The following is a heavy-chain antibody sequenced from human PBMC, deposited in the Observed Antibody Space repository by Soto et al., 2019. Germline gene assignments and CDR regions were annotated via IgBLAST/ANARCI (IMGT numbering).Heavy chain of an antibody. J-gene: IGHJ3*02. CDR1: VFTFSSYA. V-gene: IGHV3-30-3*01. D-gene: IGHD3-22*01. CDR3: ARLYYYDSRDDAFDI. Sequence: GGSLRLSCAGSVFTFSSYAMQLVRQARGKGLEWVAVISYDGSNKYYADSVKGRFTISRDNSKNTLYMQMNSLGAEDTAVYYCARLYYYDSRDDAFDIWGQGTLVTVS. CDR2: ISYDGSNK.